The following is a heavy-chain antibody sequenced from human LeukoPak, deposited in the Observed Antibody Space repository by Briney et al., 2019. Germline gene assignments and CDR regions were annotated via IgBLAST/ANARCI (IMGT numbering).Heavy chain of an antibody. V-gene: IGHV3-33*01. CDR3: VGGDHYDKSGYYLY. D-gene: IGHD3-22*01. CDR2: IWYDGSDK. Sequence: GRSLRLSCAASGFIFSTYGMHWVRQAPGKGPEWVAVIWYDGSDKYYADSVKGRFTISRDNSKKTLHLEMNSLRPEDTAVYHCVGGDHYDKSGYYLYWGQGTLVTVSS. J-gene: IGHJ4*02. CDR1: GFIFSTYG.